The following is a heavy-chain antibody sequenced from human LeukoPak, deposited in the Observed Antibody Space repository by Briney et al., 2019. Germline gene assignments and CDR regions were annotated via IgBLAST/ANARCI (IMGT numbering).Heavy chain of an antibody. CDR1: GGSISSYY. J-gene: IGHJ4*02. D-gene: IGHD3-22*01. Sequence: SETLSLTCTVSGGSISSYYWSWIRQPAGKGLEWIGRIYTSGSTYYNPSLKSRVTMSVDTSKNQFSLKLSSVTAADTAVYYCARGGDSSGYYYVLDYWGQGTLVTVSS. V-gene: IGHV4-4*07. CDR3: ARGGDSSGYYYVLDY. CDR2: IYTSGST.